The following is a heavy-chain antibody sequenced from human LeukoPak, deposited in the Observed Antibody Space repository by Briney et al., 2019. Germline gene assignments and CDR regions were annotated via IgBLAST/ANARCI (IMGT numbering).Heavy chain of an antibody. J-gene: IGHJ3*01. V-gene: IGHV5-51*01. Sequence: GESLKISCQGSGYSFNNYWIGWMRQMPGNGLEWMGIIHPGDSDIRYSPSFQGLVTISADMSTSTAHLQWSSLKASDTAKYYCARQGGSGTFGAFNVWGQGTMVTVSS. CDR1: GYSFNNYW. CDR2: IHPGDSDI. D-gene: IGHD3-10*01. CDR3: ARQGGSGTFGAFNV.